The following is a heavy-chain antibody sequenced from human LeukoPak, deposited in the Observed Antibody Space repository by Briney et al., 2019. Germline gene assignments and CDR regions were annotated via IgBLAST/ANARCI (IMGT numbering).Heavy chain of an antibody. CDR2: VDPEDGET. CDR1: GYTFTDYY. J-gene: IGHJ6*03. V-gene: IGHV1-69-2*01. D-gene: IGHD3-3*01. CDR3: ATGYDFWSGFRYYMDV. Sequence: ATVKISCKVSGYTFTDYYMHWVHQAPGKGLEWMGLVDPEDGETIYAEKFQGRVTITADTSTDTAYMELSSLRSEDTAVYYCATGYDFWSGFRYYMDVWGKGTTVTVSS.